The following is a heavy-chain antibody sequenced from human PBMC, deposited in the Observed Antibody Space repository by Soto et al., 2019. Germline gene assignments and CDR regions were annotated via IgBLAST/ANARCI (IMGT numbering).Heavy chain of an antibody. CDR2: IISNDEK. CDR1: GFSLSNARMG. V-gene: IGHV2-26*01. Sequence: ESGPTLVNPTETLTLTGIVSGFSLSNARMGVSWIRQPPGKALEWLAHIISNDEKSYSPSLKSRLTISKDISKSQVVLTMTNMDPVDTATYYCARIASYDFWSGSKSIWFDPWGQGTLVTVSS. J-gene: IGHJ5*02. D-gene: IGHD3-3*01. CDR3: ARIASYDFWSGSKSIWFDP.